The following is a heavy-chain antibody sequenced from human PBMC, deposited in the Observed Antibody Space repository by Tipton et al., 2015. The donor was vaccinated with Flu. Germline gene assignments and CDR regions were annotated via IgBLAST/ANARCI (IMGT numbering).Heavy chain of an antibody. D-gene: IGHD4-17*01. J-gene: IGHJ5*02. CDR1: GYFINSGYY. CDR3: ARFIPLTHYGDYVGVFDH. V-gene: IGHV4-38-2*01. Sequence: LRLSCAVSGYFINSGYYWGWIRQPPGKGLEWIGSIYHSGSTYYNPSLKSRVTISVDTSKNQFSLKLSSVTAADTAVYFCARFIPLTHYGDYVGVFDHWGQGTLVTVSS. CDR2: IYHSGST.